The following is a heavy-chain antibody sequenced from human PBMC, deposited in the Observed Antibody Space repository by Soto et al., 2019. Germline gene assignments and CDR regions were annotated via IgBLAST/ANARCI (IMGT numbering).Heavy chain of an antibody. CDR2: ISAYNGDT. V-gene: IGHV1-18*01. CDR1: GYIFTNYG. Sequence: GASVKVSCKASGYIFTNYGISWVRQAPGQGLEWMGWISAYNGDTNYAQKLQGRVTVTRDTSTSTAYMELRSLRSDDTAVYYCGREGNYRELYYYYGMDVWGQGTTVTVSS. CDR3: GREGNYRELYYYYGMDV. D-gene: IGHD4-17*01. J-gene: IGHJ6*02.